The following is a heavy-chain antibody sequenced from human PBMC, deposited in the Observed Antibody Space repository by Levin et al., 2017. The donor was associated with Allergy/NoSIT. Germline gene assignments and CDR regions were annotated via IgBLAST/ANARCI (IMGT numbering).Heavy chain of an antibody. CDR2: MSPNSTNT. CDR1: GYTFTSYD. D-gene: IGHD4-17*01. V-gene: IGHV1-8*01. CDR3: ARGGPRYGDYWYFDL. J-gene: IGHJ2*01. Sequence: WASVKVSCKASGYTFTSYDINWVRQATGQGLEWMGWMSPNSTNTGYAQRFQGRVTMTRNTSISTAYMELSSLISEDTAVYYCARGGPRYGDYWYFDLWGRGTLVTVSS.